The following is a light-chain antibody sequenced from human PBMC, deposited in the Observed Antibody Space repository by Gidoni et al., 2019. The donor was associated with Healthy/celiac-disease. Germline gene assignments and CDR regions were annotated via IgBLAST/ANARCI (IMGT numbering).Light chain of an antibody. CDR1: QSISSW. J-gene: IGKJ2*01. Sequence: DIQMTQSPSTLSASVGDRVTITCRASQSISSWLAWYQQKPGKAPKLLIYKASSLESGVPSRCSGSGSGTEFTLTISSLQPDDFATYYRQQYNSYSYTFGQGTKLEIK. V-gene: IGKV1-5*03. CDR3: QQYNSYSYT. CDR2: KAS.